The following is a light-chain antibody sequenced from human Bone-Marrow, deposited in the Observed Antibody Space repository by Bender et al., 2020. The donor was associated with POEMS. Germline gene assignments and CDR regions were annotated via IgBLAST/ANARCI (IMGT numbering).Light chain of an antibody. CDR3: CSFAGNLVV. CDR1: SSDIGGHNS. CDR2: EVT. V-gene: IGLV2-11*01. J-gene: IGLJ2*01. Sequence: QSALTQPRSVSGSPGQSVTISCTGTSSDIGGHNSVSWYQHHPGKAPKVMIFEVTQRPSGVPDRFSGSKSGNTASLTISGLRAEDEADYYCCSFAGNLVVFGGATKLTVL.